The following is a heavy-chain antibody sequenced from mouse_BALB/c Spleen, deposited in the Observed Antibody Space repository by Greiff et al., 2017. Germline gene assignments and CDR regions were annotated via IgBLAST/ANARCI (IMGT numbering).Heavy chain of an antibody. CDR3: ARHGVYGNYVGFDY. Sequence: EVQVVESGGGLVKPGGSLKLSCAASGFAFSSYDMSWVRQTPEKRLEWVAYISSGGGSTYYPDTVKGRFTISRDNAKNTLYLQMSSLKSEDTAMYYCARHGVYGNYVGFDYWGQGTTLTVSS. CDR1: GFAFSSYD. CDR2: ISSGGGST. D-gene: IGHD2-1*01. J-gene: IGHJ2*01. V-gene: IGHV5-12-1*01.